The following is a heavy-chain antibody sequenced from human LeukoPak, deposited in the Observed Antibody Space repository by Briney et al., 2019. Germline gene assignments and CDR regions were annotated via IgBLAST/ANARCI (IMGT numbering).Heavy chain of an antibody. V-gene: IGHV3-48*01. CDR1: GFTLSSYS. CDR3: ARETSQDYFDS. Sequence: GGSLRLSCAASGFTLSSYSMNWVRQAPGKELEWVSYISSSFETIYYADSVKGRFTISRDNAKNSLYLQMNSLRGEDTAVYYCARETSQDYFDSWGQGTLVTVSS. CDR2: ISSSFETI. J-gene: IGHJ4*02.